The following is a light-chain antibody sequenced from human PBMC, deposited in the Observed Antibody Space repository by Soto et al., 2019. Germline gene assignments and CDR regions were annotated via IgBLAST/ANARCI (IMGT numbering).Light chain of an antibody. CDR3: SSYAGSNNVI. V-gene: IGLV2-8*01. CDR1: SSDIGDYNY. CDR2: EVT. Sequence: QSALTQPPSASGSPGPSVTISCTGASSDIGDYNYVSWYQQHPGKAPKLMIYEVTKRPSGVPDRFSGSKSGNTASLTVSGLQAEDEADYDCSSYAGSNNVIFGGGTKLTVL. J-gene: IGLJ2*01.